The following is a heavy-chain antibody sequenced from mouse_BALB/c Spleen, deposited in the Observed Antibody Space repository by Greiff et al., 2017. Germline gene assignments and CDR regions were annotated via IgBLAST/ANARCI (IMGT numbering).Heavy chain of an antibody. CDR2: IWAGGST. CDR1: GFSLTSYG. CDR3: ALIYYGNYVRAMDY. V-gene: IGHV2-9*02. D-gene: IGHD2-1*01. J-gene: IGHJ4*01. Sequence: VKLVESGPGLVAPSQSLSITCTVSGFSLTSYGVHWVRQPPGKGLEWLGVIWAGGSTNYNSALMSRLSISKDNSKSQVFLKMNSLQTDDTAMYYCALIYYGNYVRAMDYWGQGTSVTVSS.